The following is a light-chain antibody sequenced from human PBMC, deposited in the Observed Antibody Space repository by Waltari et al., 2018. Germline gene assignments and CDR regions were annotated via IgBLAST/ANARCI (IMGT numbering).Light chain of an antibody. V-gene: IGKV1-5*01. J-gene: IGKJ1*01. Sequence: DIQMTQSPSTLSASVGDRVTITCRASQSISRWLAWYQQKPGKTPKLLIYDASSLEIGVPSRFRGSGSATEFPLTISSLQPDDFATYYCQQYDNYSPTTFGQGTKVEIK. CDR3: QQYDNYSPTT. CDR2: DAS. CDR1: QSISRW.